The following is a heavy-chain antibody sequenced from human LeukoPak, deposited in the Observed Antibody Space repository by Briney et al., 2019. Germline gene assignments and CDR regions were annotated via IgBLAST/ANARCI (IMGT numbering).Heavy chain of an antibody. V-gene: IGHV3-21*01. J-gene: IGHJ4*02. D-gene: IGHD4-17*01. CDR3: ARSTPYGDYPFGGHDY. Sequence: GGSLRLSCEASGFTFSIYEVNWVRQAPGKGLEWVSSISSSSSYIYYADSLKGRFTISRDNARNSLYLQMNSLRAEDTAVYYCARSTPYGDYPFGGHDYWGLGTLVTVSS. CDR2: ISSSSSYI. CDR1: GFTFSIYE.